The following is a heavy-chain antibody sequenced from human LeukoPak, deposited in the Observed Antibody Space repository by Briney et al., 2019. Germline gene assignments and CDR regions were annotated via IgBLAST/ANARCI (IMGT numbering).Heavy chain of an antibody. D-gene: IGHD3-10*01. CDR1: GYTFTGYY. J-gene: IGHJ3*02. V-gene: IGHV1-2*04. Sequence: ASVKVSCKASGYTFTGYYMHWVRQAPGQGLEWMGWFNPNSGGTNYAQKFQGWVTMTRDTSISTDYMELSRLRSDDTAVYYCAINYYGSGSYGGDAFDIWGQGTMVTVSS. CDR3: AINYYGSGSYGGDAFDI. CDR2: FNPNSGGT.